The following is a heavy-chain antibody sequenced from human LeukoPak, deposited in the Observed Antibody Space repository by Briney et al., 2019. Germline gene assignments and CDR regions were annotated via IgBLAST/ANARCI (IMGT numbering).Heavy chain of an antibody. CDR3: AKDRRGYSYGYCDFDY. J-gene: IGHJ4*02. D-gene: IGHD5-18*01. Sequence: GGPLRLSCAASGFTLSSYGMHWVREAPGKGLEGVADISYDGSNKYYADSVKGRFTISRDNSKHTLYLQMNSLRAEDTAVYYCAKDRRGYSYGYCDFDYWGQGTLVTVSS. CDR1: GFTLSSYG. V-gene: IGHV3-30*18. CDR2: ISYDGSNK.